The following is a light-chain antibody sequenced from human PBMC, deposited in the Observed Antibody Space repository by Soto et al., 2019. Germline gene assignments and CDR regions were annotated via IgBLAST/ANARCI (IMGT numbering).Light chain of an antibody. Sequence: EIVMTQSPATLSVSPGERATLSCRASQSVSSNLAWYQQKPGQAPRLLIYGASTRATGIPARFSGSGSGTEFTLTISSLQSEDFAVYYCQQYLNSPRTFGQGTKLEIK. CDR3: QQYLNSPRT. V-gene: IGKV3-15*01. CDR1: QSVSSN. CDR2: GAS. J-gene: IGKJ1*01.